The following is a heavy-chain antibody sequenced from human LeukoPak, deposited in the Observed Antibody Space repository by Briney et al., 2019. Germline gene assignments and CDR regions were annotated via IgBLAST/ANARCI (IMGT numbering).Heavy chain of an antibody. D-gene: IGHD3-3*01. J-gene: IGHJ4*02. CDR1: GFTFSSYA. CDR3: AKDHNSITIFGVLIIRDFDY. Sequence: GGSLRLSCAASGFTFSSYAMSWVRQAPGKGLEWVSAISGSGGSTYYADSVQGRFTISRDNSKNTLYLQMNSLRAEDTAVYYCAKDHNSITIFGVLIIRDFDYWGQGTLVTVSS. CDR2: ISGSGGST. V-gene: IGHV3-23*01.